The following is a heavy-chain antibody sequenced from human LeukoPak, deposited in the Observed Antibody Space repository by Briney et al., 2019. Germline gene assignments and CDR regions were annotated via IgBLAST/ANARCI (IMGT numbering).Heavy chain of an antibody. D-gene: IGHD3-10*01. Sequence: PSETLSLTCAVYGGSFSGYYWSWIRQPPGKGLEWIGEINHSGSTNYNPSLKSRVTISVDTSKNQFSLKLRSVTAADTAVYYCARGVSNSGNFYNLDYWGQGTLVTVSS. J-gene: IGHJ4*02. CDR3: ARGVSNSGNFYNLDY. V-gene: IGHV4-34*01. CDR2: INHSGST. CDR1: GGSFSGYY.